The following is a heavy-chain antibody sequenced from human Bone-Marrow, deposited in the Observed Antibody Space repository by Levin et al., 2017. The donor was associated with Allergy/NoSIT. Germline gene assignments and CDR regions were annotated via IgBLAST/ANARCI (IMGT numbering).Heavy chain of an antibody. Sequence: GESLKISCTTSGFTFGDYAVSWFRQAPGKGLEWVGFIRSRNYGGTADYAASVKGRFTISRDDSKAIAFLQMNSLKTEDTAVYFCSRQIVWGASGTYSFAYWGQGTLVTVSS. V-gene: IGHV3-49*03. J-gene: IGHJ4*02. D-gene: IGHD3-16*01. CDR2: IRSRNYGGTA. CDR3: SRQIVWGASGTYSFAY. CDR1: GFTFGDYA.